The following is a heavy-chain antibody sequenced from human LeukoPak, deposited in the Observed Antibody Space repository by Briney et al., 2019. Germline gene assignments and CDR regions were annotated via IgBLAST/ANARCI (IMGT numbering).Heavy chain of an antibody. V-gene: IGHV4-34*01. CDR3: AREVVLMVYASWGRNGWFDP. CDR2: INHSGST. D-gene: IGHD2-8*01. CDR1: GGSFSGYY. Sequence: SETLSLTCAVDGGSFSGYYWSRIRQPPGKGLEWIGEINHSGSTNYNPSLKSRVTISVDTSKNQFSLKLSSVTAADTAVYYCAREVVLMVYASWGRNGWFDPWGQGTLVTVSS. J-gene: IGHJ5*02.